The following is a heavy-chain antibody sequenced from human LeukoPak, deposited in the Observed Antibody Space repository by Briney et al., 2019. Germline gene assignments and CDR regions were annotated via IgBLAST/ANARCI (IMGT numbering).Heavy chain of an antibody. CDR3: ARGRTYYDILTGYFFDV. CDR1: GGSISSYY. Sequence: SETLSLTCTVSGGSISSYYWSWIRQPPGKGLEWIGSIFHSGSTNYNPSLKSRVTISVDTSKNQFSLKLSSVTAADTAVYYCARGRTYYDILTGYFFDVWGKGTTVTVSS. V-gene: IGHV4-59*12. CDR2: IFHSGST. D-gene: IGHD3-9*01. J-gene: IGHJ6*04.